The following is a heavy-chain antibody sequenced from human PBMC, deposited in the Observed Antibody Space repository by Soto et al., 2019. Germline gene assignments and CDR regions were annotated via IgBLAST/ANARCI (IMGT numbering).Heavy chain of an antibody. CDR3: ARESASVGSQVFDY. CDR1: GFTFSSYG. J-gene: IGHJ4*02. V-gene: IGHV3-33*01. Sequence: QVQLVESGGGVVQPGRSLRLSCAASGFTFSSYGMHWVRQAPGKGLEWVAVIWYDGSNKYSADSVKGRFTISRDNSKNTLYLQMNSLRAEDTAVYYCARESASVGSQVFDYWGQGTLVTVPS. D-gene: IGHD1-26*01. CDR2: IWYDGSNK.